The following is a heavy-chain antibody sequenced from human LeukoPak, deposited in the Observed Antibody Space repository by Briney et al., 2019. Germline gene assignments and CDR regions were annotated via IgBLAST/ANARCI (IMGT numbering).Heavy chain of an antibody. CDR1: GYSENFYG. Sequence: ASVKVSCKTSGYSENFYGITWVRQVAGQGLEWMGWISAQHGQTEYAPNSQDRVTMTTDTSTSTAYMELRSLRSDDTAVYYCAIYFYYGSGSYSDNWFDPWGQGTLVTVSS. CDR2: ISAQHGQT. V-gene: IGHV1-18*01. J-gene: IGHJ5*02. CDR3: AIYFYYGSGSYSDNWFDP. D-gene: IGHD3-10*01.